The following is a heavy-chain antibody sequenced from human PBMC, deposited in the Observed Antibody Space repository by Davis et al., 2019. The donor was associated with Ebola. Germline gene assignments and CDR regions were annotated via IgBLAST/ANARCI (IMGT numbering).Heavy chain of an antibody. CDR2: VSHSERER. V-gene: IGHV3-30*04. J-gene: IGHJ4*02. CDR3: ARAGFHEVLDY. D-gene: IGHD3-3*01. Sequence: GESLKISCAASGFIFRNYAMHWVRQAPGKGLEWVAVVSHSERERFYADSVKGRFTISRDNSENTLYLQMNSLTADDTSVYYCARAGFHEVLDYWGQGTPVTVSS. CDR1: GFIFRNYA.